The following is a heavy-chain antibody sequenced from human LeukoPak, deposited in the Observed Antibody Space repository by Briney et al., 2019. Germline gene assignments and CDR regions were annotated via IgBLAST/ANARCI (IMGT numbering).Heavy chain of an antibody. J-gene: IGHJ4*02. Sequence: GGSLRLSCAASGFTFSSYWMHWVRQAPGKGLEWVSSISSSSSYIYYADSVKGRFTISRDNAKNSLYLQMNSLRAEDTAVYYCARAGYSSGWYVGNFDYWGQGTLVTVSS. CDR1: GFTFSSYW. CDR3: ARAGYSSGWYVGNFDY. D-gene: IGHD6-19*01. CDR2: ISSSSSYI. V-gene: IGHV3-21*01.